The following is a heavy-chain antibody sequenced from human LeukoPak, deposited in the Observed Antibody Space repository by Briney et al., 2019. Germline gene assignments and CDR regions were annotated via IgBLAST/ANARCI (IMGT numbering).Heavy chain of an antibody. Sequence: KPSETLPLTCTVSGGSISSSSYYWGWIRQPPGKGLEWIGSIYYSGSTYYNPSLKSRVTISVDTSRNQFSLKLSSVTAADTAVYYCARQGGYCSSTSCYTMVDYWGQGTLVTVSS. CDR3: ARQGGYCSSTSCYTMVDY. D-gene: IGHD2-2*02. J-gene: IGHJ4*02. CDR2: IYYSGST. V-gene: IGHV4-39*01. CDR1: GGSISSSSYY.